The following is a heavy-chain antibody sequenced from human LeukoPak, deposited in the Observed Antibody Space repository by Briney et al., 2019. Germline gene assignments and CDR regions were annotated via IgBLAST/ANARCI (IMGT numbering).Heavy chain of an antibody. CDR3: ARGGQLWLWGTNYYYGMDV. D-gene: IGHD5-18*01. V-gene: IGHV1-8*01. J-gene: IGHJ6*02. Sequence: ASVKVSCKASGYTFTSYDINWVRQATGQGLEWMGWMNPNSGNTGYAQKFQGRVTMTRNTSISTAYMELSSLRSEDTAVYYCARGGQLWLWGTNYYYGMDVWGQGTTVTVSS. CDR2: MNPNSGNT. CDR1: GYTFTSYD.